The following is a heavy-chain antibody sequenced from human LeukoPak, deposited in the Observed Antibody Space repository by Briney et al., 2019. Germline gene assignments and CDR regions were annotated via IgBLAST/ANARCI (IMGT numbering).Heavy chain of an antibody. CDR2: ISAYNGNT. Sequence: GASVKVSCKASGYTFTSYGISWVRQAPGQGLEWMGWISAYNGNTNYAQKLQGRVTMTTDTPTSTAYMELRSLRSDDTAVYYCARDEYSITIFGVVKYFDLWGRGTLVTVSS. CDR3: ARDEYSITIFGVVKYFDL. D-gene: IGHD3-3*01. J-gene: IGHJ2*01. CDR1: GYTFTSYG. V-gene: IGHV1-18*01.